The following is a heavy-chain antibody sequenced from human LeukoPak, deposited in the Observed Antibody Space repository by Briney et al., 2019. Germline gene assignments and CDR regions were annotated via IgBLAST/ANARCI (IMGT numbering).Heavy chain of an antibody. Sequence: ASVKVSCKASGYTFTSYDINWVRQATGQGLEWMGWMNPNSGNTGYAQKFQGRVTVTRNTSISTAYVELSSLRSEDTAVYYCARTYYYGSGSYYRELYYFDYWGQGTLVTVSS. CDR3: ARTYYYGSGSYYRELYYFDY. CDR1: GYTFTSYD. D-gene: IGHD3-10*01. CDR2: MNPNSGNT. V-gene: IGHV1-8*01. J-gene: IGHJ4*02.